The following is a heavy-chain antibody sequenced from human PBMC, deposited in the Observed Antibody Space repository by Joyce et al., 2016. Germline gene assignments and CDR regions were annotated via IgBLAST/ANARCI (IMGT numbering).Heavy chain of an antibody. Sequence: EVQLVESGGGLVKPGESLRLSCPASGFILSSYSMTWGRQGPGKGVVWVSSISRDNTSIFHAESVKGRFTIARDNSRNSLYLQMNSLRAEDTAVYYCARDVLTTVTKAYGYWGQGTLVAVSS. J-gene: IGHJ4*02. CDR2: ISRDNTSI. V-gene: IGHV3-21*01. D-gene: IGHD4-11*01. CDR1: GFILSSYS. CDR3: ARDVLTTVTKAYGY.